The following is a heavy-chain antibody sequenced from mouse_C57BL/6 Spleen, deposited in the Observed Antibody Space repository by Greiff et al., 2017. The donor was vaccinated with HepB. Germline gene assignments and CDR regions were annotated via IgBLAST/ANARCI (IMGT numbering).Heavy chain of an antibody. D-gene: IGHD1-1*01. V-gene: IGHV1-26*01. J-gene: IGHJ3*01. CDR3: ARSAGSSYTWFAY. CDR2: INPNNGGT. CDR1: GYTFTDYY. Sequence: EVQLQQSGPELVKPGASVKISCKASGYTFTDYYMNWVKQSHGKSLEWIGDINPNNGGTSYNQKFKGKATLTVDKSSSTAYMELRSLTSEDSAVYYCARSAGSSYTWFAYWGQGTLVTVSA.